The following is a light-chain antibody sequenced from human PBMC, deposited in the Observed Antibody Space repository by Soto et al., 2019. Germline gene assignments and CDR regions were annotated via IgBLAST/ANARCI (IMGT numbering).Light chain of an antibody. CDR1: QTICKY. V-gene: IGKV1-39*01. Sequence: DIQMTQSPSSLSASVGDRVTITGRASQTICKYLNWYQQKPGEAPKLLIYTTSTLQSGVPSRFSGSGSGSGTDFILTISNLQPEDFATYYCQQSYSTPLTFGGGTKVEIK. J-gene: IGKJ4*01. CDR3: QQSYSTPLT. CDR2: TTS.